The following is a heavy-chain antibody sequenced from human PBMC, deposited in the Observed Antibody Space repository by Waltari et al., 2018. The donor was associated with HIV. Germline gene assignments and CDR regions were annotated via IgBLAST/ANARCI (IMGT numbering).Heavy chain of an antibody. V-gene: IGHV3-21*06. CDR2: ISRSSDYI. CDR1: GFTVGRCA. Sequence: EVQLVESGGGLAKPGGSRSLSCAASGFTVGRCAMNWVRQAPGKGLEWIAYISRSSDYIYYADSVKGRFIISRDNAKNSVFLDMNNMRDVDTAVYYCTATVTTRGTFDYWGQGTMVPVS. CDR3: TATVTTRGTFDY. D-gene: IGHD4-17*01. J-gene: IGHJ4*02.